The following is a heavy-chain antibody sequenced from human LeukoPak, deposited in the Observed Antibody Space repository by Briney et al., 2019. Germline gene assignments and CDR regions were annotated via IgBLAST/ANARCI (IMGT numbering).Heavy chain of an antibody. D-gene: IGHD1-26*01. CDR2: IYYSGST. V-gene: IGHV4-59*01. Sequence: SETLSLTCTVSGGSISGYYWSWIRQPPGKGLELIGYIYYSGSTNYNPSLKSRVTISVDTSKNQFSLKLSSVTATDTAVDYCAQQCSGSYEPCFDYWGQGTLVTVSS. CDR1: GGSISGYY. CDR3: AQQCSGSYEPCFDY. J-gene: IGHJ4*02.